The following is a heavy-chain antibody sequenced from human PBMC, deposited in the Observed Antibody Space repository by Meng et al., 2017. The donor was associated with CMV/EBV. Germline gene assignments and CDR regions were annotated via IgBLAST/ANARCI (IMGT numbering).Heavy chain of an antibody. V-gene: IGHV4-30-4*08. J-gene: IGHJ4*02. CDR1: GGSISSGDSY. D-gene: IGHD2-2*01. CDR2: FYNSGGT. Sequence: LRLSCSVSGGSISSGDSYWSWIRQPPGKGLEWIGYFYNSGGTYYNPSLKTRVTISGDTSKNQFSLKLTSVTAADTAIYYCASSRVPTFYFDSRGQGTLVTVSS. CDR3: ASSRVPTFYFDS.